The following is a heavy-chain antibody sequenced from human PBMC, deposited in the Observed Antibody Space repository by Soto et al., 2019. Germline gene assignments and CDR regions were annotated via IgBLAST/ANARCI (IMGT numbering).Heavy chain of an antibody. D-gene: IGHD6-13*01. CDR1: GVTFGNTA. Sequence: SLRLSCTVSGVTFGNTAMSWARQAPGKGPEWVSTISRSGDNIYYADSVKGRFTLSRDTSKNTLYLQMNSLRAEDTAVYYCAKDLGSSPPGDHWGQGVLVTVSS. CDR2: ISRSGDNI. CDR3: AKDLGSSPPGDH. J-gene: IGHJ4*02. V-gene: IGHV3-23*01.